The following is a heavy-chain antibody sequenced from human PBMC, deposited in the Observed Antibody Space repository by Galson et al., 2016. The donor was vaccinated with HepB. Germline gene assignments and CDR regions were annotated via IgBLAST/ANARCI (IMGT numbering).Heavy chain of an antibody. J-gene: IGHJ4*02. CDR2: IVPMFSRT. Sequence: SVKVSCKASGGTFSAYALSWVRQAPGQGLEWLGGIVPMFSRTAYAPKFQDRVTITADLSTRTSYMELRSLGSEDTAVYYCTKDSGKTTVTTMRYWGQGTLVTVSS. V-gene: IGHV1-69*13. CDR1: GGTFSAYA. D-gene: IGHD4-17*01. CDR3: TKDSGKTTVTTMRY.